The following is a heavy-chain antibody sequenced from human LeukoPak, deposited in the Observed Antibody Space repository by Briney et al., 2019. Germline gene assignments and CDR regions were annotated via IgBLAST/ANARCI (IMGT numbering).Heavy chain of an antibody. V-gene: IGHV4-59*01. CDR2: IYYSGST. J-gene: IGHJ4*02. D-gene: IGHD6-25*01. CDR1: GGSISSYY. Sequence: SETLSLTCTVSGGSISSYYWSWIRQPPGTGLEWIGYIYYSGSTNYNPSLKSRVTISVDTSKNQFSLKLSSVTAADTAVYYCARFAATTMWGVFDYWGQGTLVTVSS. CDR3: ARFAATTMWGVFDY.